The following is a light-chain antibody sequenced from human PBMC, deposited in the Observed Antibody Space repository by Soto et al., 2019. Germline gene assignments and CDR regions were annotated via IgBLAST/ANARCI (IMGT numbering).Light chain of an antibody. CDR3: RQYNDKLT. CDR1: QSISSW. CDR2: KAS. Sequence: DIQMTQSPSTLSASVGDRVTITCRASQSISSWLAWYQQKPGKAPNLLIYKASSLQSGVPSRFSGSGSGTEFTFTISSLQPSDCGTYYCRQYNDKLTFGQGTKVEIK. J-gene: IGKJ1*01. V-gene: IGKV1-5*03.